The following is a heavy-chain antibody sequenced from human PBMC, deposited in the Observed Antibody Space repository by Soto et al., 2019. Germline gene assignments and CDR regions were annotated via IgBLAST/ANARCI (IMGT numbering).Heavy chain of an antibody. CDR3: ARRTTVVTHFDL. Sequence: EVQLVQSGAEVKKPGESLKISCKGSGYSFSSHWIDWVRQMPGKGLGWMGIIYPGDSDTRYNPSFQGQVTISADKSISTAYLQWSSLKASDTAMYYCARRTTVVTHFDLWGRGTLVTVSS. V-gene: IGHV5-51*01. J-gene: IGHJ2*01. CDR2: IYPGDSDT. CDR1: GYSFSSHW. D-gene: IGHD4-17*01.